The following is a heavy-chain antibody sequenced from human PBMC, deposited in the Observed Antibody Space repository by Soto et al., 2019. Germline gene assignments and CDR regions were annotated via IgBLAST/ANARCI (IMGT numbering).Heavy chain of an antibody. CDR1: GVSISSGGYY. CDR3: ARGRPDDYGDPDYFDY. Sequence: QVQLQESGPGLVKPSQTLSLTCNVSGVSISSGGYYWSWIRQHPAKGLEWIGHIYYSGSTYYNPSLTSRVRIPVDTYENQFSLKLSSVTATAAAVYYCARGRPDDYGDPDYFDYWGQGALVTVSS. D-gene: IGHD4-17*01. J-gene: IGHJ4*02. CDR2: IYYSGST. V-gene: IGHV4-31*03.